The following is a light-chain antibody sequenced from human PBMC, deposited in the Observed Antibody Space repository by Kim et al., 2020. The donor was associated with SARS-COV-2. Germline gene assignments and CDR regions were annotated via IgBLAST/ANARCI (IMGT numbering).Light chain of an antibody. Sequence: SYELTQPPSVSVAPGKTARITCGGNNIGSKSVHWYQQKPGQAPVLVIYYDSDRPSGLPERFSGSNSGNTATLTISRVEAGDEADYYCPVWDRRVFGT. V-gene: IGLV3-21*04. CDR1: NIGSKS. CDR3: PVWDRRV. J-gene: IGLJ1*01. CDR2: YDS.